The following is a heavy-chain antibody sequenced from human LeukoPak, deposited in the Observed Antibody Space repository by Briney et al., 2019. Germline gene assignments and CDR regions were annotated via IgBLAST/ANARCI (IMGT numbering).Heavy chain of an antibody. CDR2: ISSSSSYI. D-gene: IGHD2-2*01. CDR3: AKGSRGSCSRTYCYPFDY. CDR1: GFTFSSYS. V-gene: IGHV3-21*04. J-gene: IGHJ4*02. Sequence: GGSLRLSCAASGFTFSSYSMNWVRQAPGKGLEWVSSISSSSSYIYYADSVKGRFTISRDNAKNSLYPQMNSLRAEDTAVYYCAKGSRGSCSRTYCYPFDYWGQGTLVTVSS.